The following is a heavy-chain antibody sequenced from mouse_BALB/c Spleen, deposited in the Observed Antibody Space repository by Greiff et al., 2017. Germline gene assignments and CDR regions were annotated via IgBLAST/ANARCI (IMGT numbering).Heavy chain of an antibody. Sequence: EVKVVESGGGLVQPGGSLKLSCAASGFTFSSYGMSWVRQTPDRRLELVATINSNGGSTYYPDSVKGRFTISRDNAKNTLYLQMSSLKSEDTAMYYCARDRGLRRGFDYWGQGTTLTVSS. CDR2: INSNGGST. J-gene: IGHJ2*01. CDR1: GFTFSSYG. D-gene: IGHD2-2*01. V-gene: IGHV5-6-3*01. CDR3: ARDRGLRRGFDY.